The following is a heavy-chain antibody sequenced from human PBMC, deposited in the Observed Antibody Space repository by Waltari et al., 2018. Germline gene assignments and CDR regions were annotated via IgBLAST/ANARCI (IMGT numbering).Heavy chain of an antibody. CDR3: ARGRGYCTNGVCQGWFDP. Sequence: QVQLVQSGAEVKKPGASVKVSCKASGYTFTSYDINWVRQATGQGLEWMGWMNPNRGNTGDAQKFQGRVTITRNTSISTAYMELSSLRSEDTAVYYCARGRGYCTNGVCQGWFDPWGQGTLVTVSS. V-gene: IGHV1-8*03. CDR2: MNPNRGNT. J-gene: IGHJ5*02. CDR1: GYTFTSYD. D-gene: IGHD2-8*01.